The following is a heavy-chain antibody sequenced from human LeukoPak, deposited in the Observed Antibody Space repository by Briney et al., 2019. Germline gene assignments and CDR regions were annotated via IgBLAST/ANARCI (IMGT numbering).Heavy chain of an antibody. CDR2: ISWNSDTI. Sequence: PGGSLRLSCAASGFTFDDYAMHWVRQVPGKGLEWVSFISWNSDTIGYADSVKGRFTISRDNSKNTLYLQMNSLRAEDTAVYYCARDRITMVRGAYQGWFDPWGQGTLVTVSS. CDR3: ARDRITMVRGAYQGWFDP. J-gene: IGHJ5*02. D-gene: IGHD3-10*01. CDR1: GFTFDDYA. V-gene: IGHV3-9*01.